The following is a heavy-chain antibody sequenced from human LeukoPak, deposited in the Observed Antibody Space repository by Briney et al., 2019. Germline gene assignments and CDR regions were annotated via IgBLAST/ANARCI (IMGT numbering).Heavy chain of an antibody. CDR2: IYYSGST. J-gene: IGHJ4*02. CDR1: GGSLNSYY. D-gene: IGHD3-9*01. CDR3: ARSGTVTGYLY. V-gene: IGHV4-59*01. Sequence: SETLSLTCTVSGGSLNSYYWTWIRQPPGKGQEWIGYIYYSGSTNYIPSLKSRVTMSVDTSKNQFSLKLKSVTAADTAMYYCARSGTVTGYLYWGQGSLVTVSS.